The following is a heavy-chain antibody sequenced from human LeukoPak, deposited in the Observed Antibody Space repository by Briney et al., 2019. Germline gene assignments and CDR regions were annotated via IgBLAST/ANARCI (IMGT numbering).Heavy chain of an antibody. CDR1: GFTFSAYA. D-gene: IGHD5-24*01. CDR3: ARDWVYKIDY. V-gene: IGHV3-64*04. Sequence: GGSLRLSCSASGFTFSAYAMHWVRQAPGKRLEYVSAISPDGTSTYYADSVRGRFSISRDNSKNTLILQMNSLRAEDTAVYYCARDWVYKIDYWGRGTLVTVSS. J-gene: IGHJ4*02. CDR2: ISPDGTST.